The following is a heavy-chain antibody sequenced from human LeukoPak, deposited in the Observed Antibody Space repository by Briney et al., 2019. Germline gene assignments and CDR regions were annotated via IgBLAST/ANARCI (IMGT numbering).Heavy chain of an antibody. V-gene: IGHV4-30-4*01. CDR3: ASYYDSSGSLDY. CDR1: GGSISSGDYY. J-gene: IGHJ4*02. Sequence: SQTLSLTCTVSGGSISSGDYYWIWIPQPPGKGLEWIGYIYYSGSTYYNPSLKIRITISVDTSKNQFSLKLSSVTAADTAVYYCASYYDSSGSLDYWGQGTLVTVSS. D-gene: IGHD3-22*01. CDR2: IYYSGST.